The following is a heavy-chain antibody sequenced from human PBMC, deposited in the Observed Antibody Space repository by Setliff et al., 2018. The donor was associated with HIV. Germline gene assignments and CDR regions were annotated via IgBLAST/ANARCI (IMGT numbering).Heavy chain of an antibody. CDR2: IHPRDFDT. D-gene: IGHD3-10*01. CDR3: VRHVSSSAVFDP. V-gene: IGHV5-51*01. CDR1: GYTFTNYW. J-gene: IGHJ5*02. Sequence: PGESLKISCKASGYTFTNYWTAWVRQMPGKGLEWMGIIHPRDFDTRYSPSFQGQVTLSVDKSISTAYLQWSSLKASDTAMYYCVRHVSSSAVFDPWGQGTLVTVSS.